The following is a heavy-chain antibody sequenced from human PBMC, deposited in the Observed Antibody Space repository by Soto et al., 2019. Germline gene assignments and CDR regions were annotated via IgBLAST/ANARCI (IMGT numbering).Heavy chain of an antibody. CDR3: TRDQYCSSTSCYVGLYYYYYMDV. J-gene: IGHJ6*03. D-gene: IGHD2-2*01. V-gene: IGHV3-49*03. CDR2: IRSKAYGGTT. Sequence: PGGSLRLSCTASGFTFGDYAMSWFRQAPGKGLEWVGFIRSKAYGGTTEYAASVKGRFTISRDDSKSIAYLQMNSLKTEDTAVYYCTRDQYCSSTSCYVGLYYYYYMDVWGKGTTVTVSS. CDR1: GFTFGDYA.